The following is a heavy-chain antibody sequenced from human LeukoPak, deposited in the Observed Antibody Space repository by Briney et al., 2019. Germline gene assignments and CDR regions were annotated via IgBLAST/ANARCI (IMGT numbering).Heavy chain of an antibody. CDR1: GFTFSSYW. D-gene: IGHD2-2*01. CDR3: ARSKGYCSSTSCYAVSSYYYYYYMDV. CDR2: INSDGSST. V-gene: IGHV3-74*01. Sequence: GGSLRLSCAASGFTFSSYWMHWVRQAPGKGLVWVSRINSDGSSTSYADSVKGRFTISRDNAKNTLYLQMNSLRAEDTAVYYCARSKGYCSSTSCYAVSSYYYYYYMDVWGKGTTVTVSS. J-gene: IGHJ6*03.